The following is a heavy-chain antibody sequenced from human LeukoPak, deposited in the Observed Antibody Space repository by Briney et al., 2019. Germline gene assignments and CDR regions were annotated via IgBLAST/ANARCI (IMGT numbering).Heavy chain of an antibody. CDR1: GGSFSGYY. J-gene: IGHJ5*02. CDR2: VSQTGSGKT. V-gene: IGHV4-34*01. CDR3: ARVRGHIFGLDS. Sequence: SQTLSLTCGVYGGSFSGYYWSWIRQPPGKGLEWIGEVSQTGSGKTNYNPSLKGRVTISVDTSRNQFSLKLDSMTAADTAVYYCARVRGHIFGLDSWGQGTLVTVSS. D-gene: IGHD5-18*01.